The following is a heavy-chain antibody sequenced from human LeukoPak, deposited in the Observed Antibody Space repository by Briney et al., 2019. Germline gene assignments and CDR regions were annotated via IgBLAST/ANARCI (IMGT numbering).Heavy chain of an antibody. Sequence: KTSETLSLTCTVSGDSTSNYYWGWIRQPPGKGLEWIGYIYYSGSTNYNPSLKSRVTISVDTSKNQFSLNLSSVTAADTAVYYCARDLLSTAGYFDYWGQGTLVTVSS. D-gene: IGHD6-19*01. CDR3: ARDLLSTAGYFDY. J-gene: IGHJ4*02. CDR1: GDSTSNYY. CDR2: IYYSGST. V-gene: IGHV4-59*01.